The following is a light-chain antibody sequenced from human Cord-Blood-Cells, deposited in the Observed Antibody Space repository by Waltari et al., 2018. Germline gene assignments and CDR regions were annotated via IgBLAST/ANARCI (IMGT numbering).Light chain of an antibody. J-gene: IGLJ1*01. Sequence: QSALTQPASVSGSPGQSITISCTGPCSDVGGYNYVSWYQQHPGKAPKLMIYDVSNRPSGVSNRFSGSKSGNTASLTISGLQAEDEADYYCSSYTSSSTYVFGTGTKVTVL. V-gene: IGLV2-14*01. CDR2: DVS. CDR1: CSDVGGYNY. CDR3: SSYTSSSTYV.